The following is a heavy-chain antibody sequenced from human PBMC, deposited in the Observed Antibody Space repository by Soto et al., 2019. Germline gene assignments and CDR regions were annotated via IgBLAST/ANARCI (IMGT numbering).Heavy chain of an antibody. CDR3: ASGRGTGTTNYYYYYGMDV. J-gene: IGHJ6*02. V-gene: IGHV4-39*01. CDR1: GGSISSSSYY. CDR2: IYYSGST. D-gene: IGHD1-1*01. Sequence: SETLSLTCTVSGGSISSSSYYWGWILQPPGKGLEWIGSIYYSGSTYYNPSLKSRVTISVDTSKNQFSLKLSSVTAADTAVYYCASGRGTGTTNYYYYYGMDVWGQGTTVTVSS.